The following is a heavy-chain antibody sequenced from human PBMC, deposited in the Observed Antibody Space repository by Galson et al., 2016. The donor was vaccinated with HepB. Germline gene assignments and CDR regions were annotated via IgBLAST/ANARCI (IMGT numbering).Heavy chain of an antibody. J-gene: IGHJ5*02. CDR1: GFTFSTFA. Sequence: SLRLSCAASGFTFSTFAMSWVRQAPGKGLEWVSGLSGSSTHTYYADSVKGRFTISRDNSNNTLYLHMNNLSAEDTAVYYCAKAWRSTTVAVVVENWFDPWGQVTLVTVSS. D-gene: IGHD2/OR15-2a*01. CDR3: AKAWRSTTVAVVVENWFDP. V-gene: IGHV3-23*01. CDR2: LSGSSTHT.